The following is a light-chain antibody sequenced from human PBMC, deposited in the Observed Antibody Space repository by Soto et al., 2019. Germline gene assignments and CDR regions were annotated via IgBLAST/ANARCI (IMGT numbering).Light chain of an antibody. J-gene: IGLJ2*01. CDR1: SSDVGGFNY. CDR2: DVT. V-gene: IGLV2-14*03. CDR3: SSYTTSNTVI. Sequence: QSVLTQPASVSGSPGQSITISCSGTSSDVGGFNYVSWYQQHPGKVPKFIIYDVTNRPSGVSDRFSGSKSGNTASLTISGLQAEDEADYYCSSYTTSNTVIFGGGTKLTVL.